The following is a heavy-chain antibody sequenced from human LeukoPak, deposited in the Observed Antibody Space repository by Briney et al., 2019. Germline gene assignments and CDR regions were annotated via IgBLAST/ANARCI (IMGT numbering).Heavy chain of an antibody. J-gene: IGHJ4*02. CDR3: ARHQTPFYDYVWGSYRYPHYFDY. CDR2: VYTSGST. CDR1: GASISSGSYY. D-gene: IGHD3-16*02. Sequence: SETLSLTCTVSGASISSGSYYWSWIRQPAGKGLEWIGRVYTSGSTNYNPSLKSRVNISLDTPKNQFSLKLISVTAADTAVYYCARHQTPFYDYVWGSYRYPHYFDYWGQGTLVTVSS. V-gene: IGHV4-61*02.